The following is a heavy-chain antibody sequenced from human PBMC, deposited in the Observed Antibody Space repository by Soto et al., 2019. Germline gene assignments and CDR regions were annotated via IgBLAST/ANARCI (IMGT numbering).Heavy chain of an antibody. Sequence: QVQLVESGGGVVQPGRSLRLSCAASGFTFSSYGMHWVRQAPGKGLEWVAVIWYDGSNKYYADSVKGRFTISRDNSKNTLYLQMNSLRAEDTAVYYCARDGGAQIAARWVSWFDPWGQGTLVTVSS. CDR3: ARDGGAQIAARWVSWFDP. J-gene: IGHJ5*02. D-gene: IGHD6-6*01. CDR1: GFTFSSYG. CDR2: IWYDGSNK. V-gene: IGHV3-33*01.